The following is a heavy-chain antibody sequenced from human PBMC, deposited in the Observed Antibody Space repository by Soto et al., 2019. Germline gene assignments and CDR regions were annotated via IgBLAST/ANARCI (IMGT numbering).Heavy chain of an antibody. J-gene: IGHJ3*02. CDR1: GFTFDDYA. CDR3: ARDLAAAAFDI. V-gene: IGHV3-9*01. D-gene: IGHD6-13*01. Sequence: GGSLRLSCAASGFTFDDYAMHWVRQVPGKGLEWVSGINWNSGSIGYGDSVKGRFAISRDNAKNSLHLQMNSLSAESTAFYYCARDLAAAAFDIWGQGTMVTVSS. CDR2: INWNSGSI.